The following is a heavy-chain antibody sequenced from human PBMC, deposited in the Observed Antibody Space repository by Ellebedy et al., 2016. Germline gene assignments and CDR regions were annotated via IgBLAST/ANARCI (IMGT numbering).Heavy chain of an antibody. CDR3: TKVRNGWSADY. Sequence: GGSLRLXYSASGFSLSTYTVQWVRQAPGKGLEWVSSISSTGNFLDYADSVKGRFTISKDIANNSLYLQMSSLRAEDTAMYYCTKVRNGWSADYWGQGTLVTVSS. V-gene: IGHV3-21*01. CDR1: GFSLSTYT. J-gene: IGHJ4*02. D-gene: IGHD6-19*01. CDR2: ISSTGNFL.